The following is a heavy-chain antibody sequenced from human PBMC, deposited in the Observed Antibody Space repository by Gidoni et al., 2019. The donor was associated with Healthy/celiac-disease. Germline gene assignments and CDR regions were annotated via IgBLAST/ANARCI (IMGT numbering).Heavy chain of an antibody. CDR3: ARDRGYSYGSYYYYGMDV. CDR2: INPNSGGT. J-gene: IGHJ6*02. Sequence: PGQGLEWMGWINPNSGGTNYAQKFQGWVTMTRDTSISTAYMELSRLRSDDTAVYYCARDRGYSYGSYYYYGMDVWGQGTTVTVSS. V-gene: IGHV1-2*04. D-gene: IGHD5-18*01.